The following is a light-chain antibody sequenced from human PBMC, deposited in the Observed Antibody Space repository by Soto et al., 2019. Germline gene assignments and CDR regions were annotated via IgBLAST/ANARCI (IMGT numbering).Light chain of an antibody. J-gene: IGKJ4*01. Sequence: DIQMTQSPSTLSASVVDRVTITCRASQSISSWLAWYQQRPGKAPKLLIYDASTLESGVPSRFSGSGSGTEFTLTISSLQPDDFATYYCHQYNSYHTFGGGTKVDIK. CDR3: HQYNSYHT. CDR1: QSISSW. V-gene: IGKV1-5*01. CDR2: DAS.